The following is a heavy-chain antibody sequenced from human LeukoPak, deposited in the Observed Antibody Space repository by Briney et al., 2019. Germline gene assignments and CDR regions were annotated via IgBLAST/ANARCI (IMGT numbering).Heavy chain of an antibody. CDR3: ARSLWIQHWFDP. J-gene: IGHJ5*02. D-gene: IGHD5-18*01. CDR2: IYWNDDK. Sequence: SGPTLVKPTQTLTLTCTFSGFSLSTSGVGVGWIRQPPGKALEWLALIYWNDDKRYSPSLKSRLTITKDTSKNQVVLTTTNMDPVDTATYYCARSLWIQHWFDPWGQGILVTVSS. CDR1: GFSLSTSGVG. V-gene: IGHV2-5*01.